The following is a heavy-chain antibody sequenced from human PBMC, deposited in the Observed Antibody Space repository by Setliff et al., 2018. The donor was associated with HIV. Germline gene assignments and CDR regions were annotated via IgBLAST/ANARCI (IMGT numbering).Heavy chain of an antibody. D-gene: IGHD3-16*01. CDR2: ISSSSSYI. CDR3: AKDLGLREGSSPFDN. V-gene: IGHV3-21*01. J-gene: IGHJ4*02. Sequence: GSLRLSCAASGFTFSSYSMNWVRQAPGKGLEWVSSISSSSSYIYYADSVKGRFTISRDNAKNSLYLQMNSLRAEDTAVYYCAKDLGLREGSSPFDNWGQGTLVTVSS. CDR1: GFTFSSYS.